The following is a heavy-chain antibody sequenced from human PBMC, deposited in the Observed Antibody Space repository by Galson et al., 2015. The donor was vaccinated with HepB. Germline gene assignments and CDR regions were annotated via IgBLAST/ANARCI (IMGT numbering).Heavy chain of an antibody. J-gene: IGHJ3*02. CDR3: TTCVQWSITMIVDAFDI. Sequence: SLRLSCAASGFTFSNAWMSWVRQAPGKGLEWVGRIKSKTDGGTTDYAAPVKGRFTISRDDSKNTLYLQMNSLKTEDTAVYYCTTCVQWSITMIVDAFDIWGQGTMVTVSS. D-gene: IGHD3-22*01. CDR2: IKSKTDGGTT. CDR1: GFTFSNAW. V-gene: IGHV3-15*01.